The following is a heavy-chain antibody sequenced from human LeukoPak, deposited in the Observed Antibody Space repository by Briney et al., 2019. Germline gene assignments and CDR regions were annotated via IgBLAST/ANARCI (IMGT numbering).Heavy chain of an antibody. Sequence: GASVKVSCKASGYTFTGYYMHWVRQAPGQGLEWMGWINPNSGGTKYAQKFQGRVTMTRDTSISTAYMELSRLRSDDTAVYYCARLKRYYDFWTPGMDVWGQGTTVTVSS. CDR2: INPNSGGT. J-gene: IGHJ6*02. CDR3: ARLKRYYDFWTPGMDV. V-gene: IGHV1-2*02. D-gene: IGHD3-3*01. CDR1: GYTFTGYY.